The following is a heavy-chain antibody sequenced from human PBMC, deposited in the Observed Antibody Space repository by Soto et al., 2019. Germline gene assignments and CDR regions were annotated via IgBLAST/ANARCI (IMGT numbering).Heavy chain of an antibody. J-gene: IGHJ4*02. Sequence: ASETLSLTCAVSGGSISSGGYSLSWIRQPPGKGLEWIGYIYYAGTTTYNPSLKNRVTISLDTPKNQFSLKMDSVTAADTAVYYCTRLGGYYQALDSWGQGILVTVSS. D-gene: IGHD3-22*01. V-gene: IGHV4-61*08. CDR1: GGSISSGGYS. CDR2: IYYAGTT. CDR3: TRLGGYYQALDS.